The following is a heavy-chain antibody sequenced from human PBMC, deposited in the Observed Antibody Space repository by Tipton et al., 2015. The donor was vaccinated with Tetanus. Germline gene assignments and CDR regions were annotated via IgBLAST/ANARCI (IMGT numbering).Heavy chain of an antibody. Sequence: EASGISFSDSYMSWIRQAPGKGLEWGSYISGSGNTIYLADSVKGRMTTSRDNGKTSVYLQMNNLRVEATAVYYCGVLVRGVLLTRVIEPWGQGTLVTVSS. J-gene: IGHJ5*02. CDR3: GVLVRGVLLTRVIEP. CDR1: GISFSDSY. CDR2: ISGSGNTI. V-gene: IGHV3-11*01. D-gene: IGHD3-10*01.